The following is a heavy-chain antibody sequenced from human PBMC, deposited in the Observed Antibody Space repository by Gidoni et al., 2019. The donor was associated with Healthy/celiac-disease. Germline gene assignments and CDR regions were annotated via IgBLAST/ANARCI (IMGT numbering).Heavy chain of an antibody. CDR3: ARADTAMVRGWSDYYYYGMDV. Sequence: QVQLQQWGAGLLKPSETLSLTCAVYGGSFSGYSWSWIRQPPGKGLEWIGEINHSGSTNYNPSLKIRVTISVDTSKNQFSLKLSSVTAADTAVYYCARADTAMVRGWSDYYYYGMDVWGQGTTVTVSS. V-gene: IGHV4-34*01. D-gene: IGHD5-18*01. CDR1: GGSFSGYS. J-gene: IGHJ6*02. CDR2: INHSGST.